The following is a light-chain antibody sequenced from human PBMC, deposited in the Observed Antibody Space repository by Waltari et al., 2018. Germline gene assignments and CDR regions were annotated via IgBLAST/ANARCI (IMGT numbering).Light chain of an antibody. Sequence: SALTQPASVSASPGQSITISCPGSSSDIGRYDLVAWYQQHPGKAPHLIIYEVYTRSSGVSYRFSGSKSGNAASLTVSGLQPEDEGHYFCSSYTYGGPWVFGGGTLLTVL. CDR1: SSDIGRYDL. J-gene: IGLJ2*01. CDR2: EVY. V-gene: IGLV2-23*02. CDR3: SSYTYGGPWV.